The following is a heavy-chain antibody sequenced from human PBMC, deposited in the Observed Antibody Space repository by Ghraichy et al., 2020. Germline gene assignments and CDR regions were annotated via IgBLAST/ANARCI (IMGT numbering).Heavy chain of an antibody. CDR1: GFTFSTYN. V-gene: IGHV3-13*01. D-gene: IGHD3-16*01. CDR2: IGKGGET. CDR3: ARDGGGLHV. Sequence: GESLNISCAASGFTFSTYNMHWVRQATGKGLEWVSSIGKGGETYYSGSVKGRFTISRENGKKLLYLQMNSLRAGDTAVYYCARDGGGLHVWGQGTTVIVSS. J-gene: IGHJ6*02.